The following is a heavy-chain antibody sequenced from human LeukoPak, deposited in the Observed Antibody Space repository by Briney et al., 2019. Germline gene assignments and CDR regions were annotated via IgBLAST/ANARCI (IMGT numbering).Heavy chain of an antibody. V-gene: IGHV1-69*06. CDR2: IIPIFGTA. D-gene: IGHD3-16*01. Sequence: ASVKVSCKASGDTFSSYAFGWVRQAPGQGLEWVGGIIPIFGTANYAQKFQDRVTITADKSTSTAYMELSSLRSEDTAVYYCARDNDSRDPPHFDYWGQGTLVTVSS. CDR1: GDTFSSYA. CDR3: ARDNDSRDPPHFDY. J-gene: IGHJ4*02.